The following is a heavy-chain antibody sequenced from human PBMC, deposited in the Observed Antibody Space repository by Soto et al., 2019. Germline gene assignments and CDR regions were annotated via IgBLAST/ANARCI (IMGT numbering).Heavy chain of an antibody. CDR1: GYTFTSYD. D-gene: IGHD1-26*01. CDR3: AKGLVGATLGY. V-gene: IGHV1-18*01. Sequence: ASLKVSCKASGYTFTSYDINWVRQAPGQGLEWMGWISSYNGNTNYVQKFQGRDTMTTDTSTSTTYMELRSLRYDDTAVYYCAKGLVGATLGYWSQGTLDTVSS. J-gene: IGHJ4*02. CDR2: ISSYNGNT.